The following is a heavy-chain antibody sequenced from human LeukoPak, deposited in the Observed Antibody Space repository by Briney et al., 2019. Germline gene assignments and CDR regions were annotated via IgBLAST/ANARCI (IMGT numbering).Heavy chain of an antibody. CDR2: MYSGGDT. D-gene: IGHD6-13*01. CDR1: GFTVRDNY. CDR3: ARDAPQVPAAGVLAS. V-gene: IGHV3-53*01. J-gene: IGHJ5*02. Sequence: GGSLRLSCAASGFTVRDNYMSWVRQAPGKGLEWVSAMYSGGDTYYADSVKGRFTFSRDISKNTLYLQMNGLRTEDTAMYYCARDAPQVPAAGVLASWGQGTLVTVSS.